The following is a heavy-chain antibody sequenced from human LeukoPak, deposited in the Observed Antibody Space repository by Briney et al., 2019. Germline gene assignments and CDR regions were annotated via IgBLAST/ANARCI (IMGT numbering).Heavy chain of an antibody. V-gene: IGHV3-48*03. CDR1: GFTFSSYE. Sequence: GGSLRLSCAASGFTFSSYEMNWVRQAPGKGLEWVSYISTSGTTIYYADSVKGRFTIFRDNAKNSLYLQMNSLRAEDTAVYYCARDLFSARSTGFDYWGQGSLVTVSS. CDR2: ISTSGTTI. J-gene: IGHJ4*02. D-gene: IGHD1-26*01. CDR3: ARDLFSARSTGFDY.